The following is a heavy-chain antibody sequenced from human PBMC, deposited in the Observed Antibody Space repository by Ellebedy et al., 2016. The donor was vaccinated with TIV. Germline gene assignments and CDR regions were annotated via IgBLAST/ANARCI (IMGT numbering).Heavy chain of an antibody. CDR1: GFTFSSFA. V-gene: IGHV3-64D*06. D-gene: IGHD1-14*01. J-gene: IGHJ4*02. CDR3: VKDLSKTGSYIRPFDY. Sequence: PGGSLRLSCSASGFTFSSFALHWVRQAPGKGLKHVSAINADGDTYFADSVKGRFTISRDNSKNTLYLQMSSLTTEETAVYYCVKDLSKTGSYIRPFDYWGQGTLVTVSS. CDR2: INADGDT.